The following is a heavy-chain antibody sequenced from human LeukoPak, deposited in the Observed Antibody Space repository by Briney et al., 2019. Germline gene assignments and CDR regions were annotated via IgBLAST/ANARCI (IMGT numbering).Heavy chain of an antibody. Sequence: RTSETLSLTCTVSGGSISSGSYYWSWIRQPAGKGLEWIGRIYTSGSTNYNPSLKSRVTISVDTSKNQFSLKLSSVTAADTAVYYCAREGVVVPAAIGYYYMDVWGKGTTVTVSS. V-gene: IGHV4-61*02. CDR1: GGSISSGSYY. CDR2: IYTSGST. J-gene: IGHJ6*03. CDR3: AREGVVVPAAIGYYYMDV. D-gene: IGHD2-2*01.